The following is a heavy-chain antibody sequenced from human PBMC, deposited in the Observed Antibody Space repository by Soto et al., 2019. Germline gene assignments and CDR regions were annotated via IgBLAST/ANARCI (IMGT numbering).Heavy chain of an antibody. V-gene: IGHV4-31*03. CDR2: IYYSGST. J-gene: IGHJ5*02. D-gene: IGHD3-3*01. CDR3: ARLAISRWGNWFDP. Sequence: QVQLQESGPGLVKPSQTLSLTCTVSGGSISSGGYYWSWIRQHPGKGLEWIGYIYYSGSTYYNPSLKTRVTISVDTSQNQFSLKLSSVTAADTAVYYCARLAISRWGNWFDPWGQGTLVTVSS. CDR1: GGSISSGGYY.